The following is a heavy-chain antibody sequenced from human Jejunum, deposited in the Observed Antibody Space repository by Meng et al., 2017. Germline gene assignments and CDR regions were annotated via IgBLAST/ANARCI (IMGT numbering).Heavy chain of an antibody. D-gene: IGHD2-2*01. Sequence: GESLKISCKASGYSFTTYRIGRVRQMPGKGLEWMGIIWPGDSETTYSPSFQGQVTISADKSINTAFLQWSSLKASDSAIYYCARLGVSYSSSAHFNYWGQGTLVTVSS. CDR3: ARLGVSYSSSAHFNY. J-gene: IGHJ4*02. CDR1: GYSFTTYR. V-gene: IGHV5-51*01. CDR2: IWPGDSET.